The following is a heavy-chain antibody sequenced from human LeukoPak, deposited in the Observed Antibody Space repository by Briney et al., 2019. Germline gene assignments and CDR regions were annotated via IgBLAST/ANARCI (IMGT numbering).Heavy chain of an antibody. CDR2: IYTSGST. CDR1: GGSISSYY. CDR3: ASMKYSSSWFWFDY. Sequence: SETLSLTCTVSGGSISSYYWSWIRQSAGKGLEWIGRIYTSGSTNYNPSLKSRVTMSVDTSKNQFSLKLRSVTAADTAVYYCASMKYSSSWFWFDYWGQGTLVTVSS. D-gene: IGHD6-13*01. V-gene: IGHV4-4*07. J-gene: IGHJ4*02.